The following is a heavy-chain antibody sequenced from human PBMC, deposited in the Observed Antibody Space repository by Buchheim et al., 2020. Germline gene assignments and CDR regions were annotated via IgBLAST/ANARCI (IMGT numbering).Heavy chain of an antibody. D-gene: IGHD1-1*01. CDR3: AREPWSPLTGTH. V-gene: IGHV3-66*01. Sequence: EVQLVESGGGLVQPGGSLRLSCAASGFSVSSNYMSWVRQAPGKGLEWVSCIYGGGSGGSTFYVDSVKGRFTVSRDSSKNTLYFQMNSLRAEDTAVYYCAREPWSPLTGTHWGQGTL. CDR1: GFSVSSNY. J-gene: IGHJ4*02. CDR2: IYGGGSGGST.